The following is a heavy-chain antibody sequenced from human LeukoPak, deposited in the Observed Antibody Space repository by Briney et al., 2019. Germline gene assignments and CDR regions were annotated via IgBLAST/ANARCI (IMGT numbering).Heavy chain of an antibody. V-gene: IGHV1-69*05. D-gene: IGHD3-16*02. CDR3: ARGRGHYDYVWGSYRPSYYYCYYMDV. Sequence: GSSVKVSCKASGGTFSSYAISWVRQAPGQGLEWMGRIIPIFGTANYAQKFQGRVTITTDESTSTAYMELSSLRSEDTAVYYCARGRGHYDYVWGSYRPSYYYCYYMDVWGKGTTVTVSS. J-gene: IGHJ6*03. CDR2: IIPIFGTA. CDR1: GGTFSSYA.